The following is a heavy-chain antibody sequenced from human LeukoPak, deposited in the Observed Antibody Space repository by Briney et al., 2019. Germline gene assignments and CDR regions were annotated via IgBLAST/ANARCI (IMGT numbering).Heavy chain of an antibody. CDR3: AREGGAHYGSGSYRQPYFFDY. J-gene: IGHJ4*02. Sequence: TGGSLRLSCAAPGFTFSSYAMHWVRQAPGKGLEWVAVISYDGNNKYYADSVKGRFTISRDNSKNTLYLQMNSLKTEDTAVYYCAREGGAHYGSGSYRQPYFFDYWGQGTLVTVSS. CDR2: ISYDGNNK. D-gene: IGHD3-10*01. CDR1: GFTFSSYA. V-gene: IGHV3-30*04.